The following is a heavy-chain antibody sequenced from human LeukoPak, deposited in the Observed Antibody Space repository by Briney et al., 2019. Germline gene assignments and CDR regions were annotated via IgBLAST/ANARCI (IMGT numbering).Heavy chain of an antibody. CDR2: ISAYNGNT. D-gene: IGHD3-3*01. CDR1: GYTFTSYG. V-gene: IGHV1-18*01. CDR3: ARAPLSIFGVVTDYYYGMDV. J-gene: IGHJ6*02. Sequence: ASVKVSCKASGYTFTSYGTSWVRQAPGQGLEWMGWISAYNGNTNYAQKLQGRVTMTTDTSTSTAYMELRSLRSDDTAVYYCARAPLSIFGVVTDYYYGMDVWGQGTTVTVSS.